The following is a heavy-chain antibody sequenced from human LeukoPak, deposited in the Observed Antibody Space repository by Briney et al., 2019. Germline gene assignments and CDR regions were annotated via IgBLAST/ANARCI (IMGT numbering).Heavy chain of an antibody. CDR1: AGSISSYY. V-gene: IGHV4-59*08. CDR3: ARGGGVNWFDP. Sequence: SATLSLTCTVSAGSISSYYWSWIRQPPGRGLEWIGYIYYTGTTNYNPSLKSRVTISLDTSKNQFSLRLSSVTAADTAVYYRARGGGVNWFDPWGQGTLVTVSS. CDR2: IYYTGTT. J-gene: IGHJ5*02.